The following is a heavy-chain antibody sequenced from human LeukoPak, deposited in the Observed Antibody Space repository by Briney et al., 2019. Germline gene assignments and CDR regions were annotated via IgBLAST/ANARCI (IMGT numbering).Heavy chain of an antibody. V-gene: IGHV4-34*01. J-gene: IGHJ4*02. CDR2: INHSGST. CDR3: GRGRVLWFGSTYYFDY. D-gene: IGHD3-10*01. Sequence: ASEPLSLTCAVYGGSFSGYYWSWIRQPPGKGLEWIGEINHSGSTNYNPSLKSRVTISVDTSKTQFSLKMSSVTAADTAVYYCGRGRVLWFGSTYYFDYWGQGTLVTVSS. CDR1: GGSFSGYY.